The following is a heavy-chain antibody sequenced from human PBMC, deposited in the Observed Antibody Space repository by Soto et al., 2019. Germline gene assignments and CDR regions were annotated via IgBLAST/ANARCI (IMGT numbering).Heavy chain of an antibody. J-gene: IGHJ4*02. CDR2: ISGSGGST. V-gene: IGHV3-23*01. CDR3: PKQLGVVTDNFDY. Sequence: EVQLLESGGGLVQPGGSLRLSCAASGFTFSSYAMSWVRQAPGKGLEWVSAISGSGGSTYYADSVKGRFTISRDNSKNTLYLQMNSLRAEDTAVYYCPKQLGVVTDNFDYWGQGTLVTVSS. D-gene: IGHD3-3*01. CDR1: GFTFSSYA.